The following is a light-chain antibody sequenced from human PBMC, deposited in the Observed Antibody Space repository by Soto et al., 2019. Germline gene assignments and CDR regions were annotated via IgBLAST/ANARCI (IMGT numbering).Light chain of an antibody. CDR2: KAS. Sequence: DIQMTQSPSTLSASVGDRVTITCRASQIINTWLAWYQQKPGKAPKVLIYKASSLESGVPSRFSGSGSGTEFTLTISSLQPDDYATYFCQQYNSHPLTFGGGTKVDIK. CDR1: QIINTW. V-gene: IGKV1-5*03. CDR3: QQYNSHPLT. J-gene: IGKJ4*01.